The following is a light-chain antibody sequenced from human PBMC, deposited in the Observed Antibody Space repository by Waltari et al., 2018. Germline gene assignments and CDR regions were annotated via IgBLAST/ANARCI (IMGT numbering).Light chain of an antibody. Sequence: QSALTQPPSASRSPGQSVTIPCTGTRSDGGGYNYVSWYQHHQGKAPKLMVYEVNKRPSGVPDRFSGSKSGNTASLTVSGLQAEDESDYYCSSYAGSNHLVFGGGTKLTVL. CDR3: SSYAGSNHLV. CDR2: EVN. CDR1: RSDGGGYNY. J-gene: IGLJ3*02. V-gene: IGLV2-8*01.